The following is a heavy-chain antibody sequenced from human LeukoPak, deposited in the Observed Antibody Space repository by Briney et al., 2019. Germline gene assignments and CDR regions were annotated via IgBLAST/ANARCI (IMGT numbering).Heavy chain of an antibody. CDR1: GFTFSNAW. CDR3: TTFPYGDYRYYFDY. V-gene: IGHV3-15*01. Sequence: PGGSLRLSCAASGFTFSNAWMSWVRQAPGKGLEWVGRIKSKTDGGTTDYAAPVKGRFTISRDDSKNTLYPQMNSLKTEDTAVYYCTTFPYGDYRYYFDYWGQGTLVTVSS. J-gene: IGHJ4*02. CDR2: IKSKTDGGTT. D-gene: IGHD4-17*01.